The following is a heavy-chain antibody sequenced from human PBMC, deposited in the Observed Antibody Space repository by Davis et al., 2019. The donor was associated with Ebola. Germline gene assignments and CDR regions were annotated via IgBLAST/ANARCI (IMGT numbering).Heavy chain of an antibody. J-gene: IGHJ4*02. CDR3: AKTRCATCHSPDS. Sequence: GESLKISCVASGFTFSTYVMTWVRQAPGKGLEWVSGISGSGGRTDYADSVKGRFTISRDNSKNTLYVQVYSLRAEDTAIYYCAKTRCATCHSPDSWGQGTLVTVSS. CDR2: ISGSGGRT. V-gene: IGHV3-23*01. CDR1: GFTFSTYV.